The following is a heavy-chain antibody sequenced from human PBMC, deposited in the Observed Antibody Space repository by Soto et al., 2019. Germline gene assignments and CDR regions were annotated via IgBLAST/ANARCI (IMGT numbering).Heavy chain of an antibody. J-gene: IGHJ4*02. D-gene: IGHD6-13*01. CDR1: GFTFSSYG. Sequence: PGGSLRLSCAASGFTFSSYGMHWVRQAPGKGLEWVAVIWYDGSNKYYADSVKGRFTISRDNSKNTLYLQMNSLRAEDTAVYYCATDRRIAAADFYYFDYWGQGTLVTVSS. CDR2: IWYDGSNK. CDR3: ATDRRIAAADFYYFDY. V-gene: IGHV3-33*01.